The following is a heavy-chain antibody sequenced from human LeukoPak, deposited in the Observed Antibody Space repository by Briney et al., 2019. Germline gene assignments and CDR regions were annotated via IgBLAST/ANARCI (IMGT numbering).Heavy chain of an antibody. Sequence: GRSLRLSCAASGFTFSSYAMHWVRQAPGKGLEWVAVISYDGSNKYYADSVKGRFTISRDNSKNTLYLQMNSLRAEDTAVYYCARDGGDIVVPTGFDYWGQGTLVTVSS. V-gene: IGHV3-30*14. CDR3: ARDGGDIVVPTGFDY. D-gene: IGHD2-2*01. CDR2: ISYDGSNK. J-gene: IGHJ4*02. CDR1: GFTFSSYA.